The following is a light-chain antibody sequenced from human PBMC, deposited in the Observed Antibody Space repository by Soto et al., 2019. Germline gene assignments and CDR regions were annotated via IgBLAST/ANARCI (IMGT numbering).Light chain of an antibody. CDR2: GNN. V-gene: IGLV1-40*01. CDR3: QSYDTSLSGGSV. Sequence: HSVLTQSPSVSGAPGQRVSISCTGTSSNIGAGFDVHWYQQLPATAPKLLIYGNNNRPSGVPDRFSGSKSSTSASLAITGLQAEDEADYYCQSYDTSLSGGSVFGTGTKVTVL. J-gene: IGLJ1*01. CDR1: SSNIGAGFD.